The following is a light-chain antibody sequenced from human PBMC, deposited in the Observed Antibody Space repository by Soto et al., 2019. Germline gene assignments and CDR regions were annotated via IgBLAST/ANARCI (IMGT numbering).Light chain of an antibody. J-gene: IGKJ1*01. CDR2: GAS. V-gene: IGKV3-15*01. CDR1: QSITSN. CDR3: QQYNNWPRT. Sequence: EMVMTQSPATLAVSPGERATLPCRASQSITSNLAWYQQKPGQAPRLLIYGASTRATGIPARFSGSGSGTEFTLTISSLQSEDFAVYYCQQYNNWPRTFGQGTKVDIK.